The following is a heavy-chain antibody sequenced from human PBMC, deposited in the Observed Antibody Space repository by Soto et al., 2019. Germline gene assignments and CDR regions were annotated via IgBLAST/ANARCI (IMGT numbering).Heavy chain of an antibody. CDR3: AAATVTTISLDY. J-gene: IGHJ4*02. CDR2: IFFTGSA. V-gene: IGHV4-61*01. Sequence: PSETLSLTCTVSGGSVSTGSYDWSWIRQPPGKGLEWIGKIFFTGSAHYNPSLRNRVTMSVDTSKDQFSLTLTSVTAADTAVYYCAAATVTTISLDYWGQGTLVTVS. CDR1: GGSVSTGSYD. D-gene: IGHD4-17*01.